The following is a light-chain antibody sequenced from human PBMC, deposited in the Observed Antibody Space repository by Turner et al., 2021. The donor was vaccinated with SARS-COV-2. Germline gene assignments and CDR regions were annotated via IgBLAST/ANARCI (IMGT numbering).Light chain of an antibody. Sequence: QSVLTQPPSVSGAPGQRVTISCTGSNSNIGTGYDVHWYQQLPGTAPKLLIYGNNNRPSGVPDRFSGSKSGTSASLAITGLQAEDEADYYCQSYDSSLSGFLFGGGTKLTVL. V-gene: IGLV1-40*01. CDR3: QSYDSSLSGFL. CDR2: GNN. J-gene: IGLJ2*01. CDR1: NSNIGTGYD.